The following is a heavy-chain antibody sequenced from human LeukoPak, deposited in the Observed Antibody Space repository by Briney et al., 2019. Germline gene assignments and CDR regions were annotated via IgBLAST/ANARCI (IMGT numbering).Heavy chain of an antibody. Sequence: PGGSLRLSCAASGFTFSSYSMNWVRQAPGKGLEWIGNIYSSGSTYYNASLQSRVTISIDTSKNQFSLRLNSVTAADTAMYYCAKSGGYGLIDYWGQGTRVTVSS. CDR3: AKSGGYGLIDY. CDR1: GFTFSSYSMN. D-gene: IGHD1-26*01. V-gene: IGHV4-59*04. CDR2: IYSSGST. J-gene: IGHJ4*02.